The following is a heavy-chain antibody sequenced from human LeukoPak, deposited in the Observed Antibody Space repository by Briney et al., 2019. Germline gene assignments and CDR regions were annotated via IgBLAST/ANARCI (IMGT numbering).Heavy chain of an antibody. V-gene: IGHV5-51*01. D-gene: IGHD5-18*01. J-gene: IGHJ5*02. CDR3: ARHGDTAIGWFDP. Sequence: GESLKISCKASGYSFTTYWIGWVRQMPGKGLEWMGIIYPADSTAHYSPSFQGQVTISVDKSINTAYLQWSRLKASDTAMYYCARHGDTAIGWFDPWGQGTLVTVSS. CDR2: IYPADSTA. CDR1: GYSFTTYW.